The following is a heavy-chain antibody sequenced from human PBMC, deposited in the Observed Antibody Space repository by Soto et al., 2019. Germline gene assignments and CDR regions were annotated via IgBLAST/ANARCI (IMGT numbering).Heavy chain of an antibody. D-gene: IGHD3-3*01. V-gene: IGHV4-34*01. CDR3: ATRITVFGLLIPPFDP. Sequence: SEPLSLTCSVSSDSLKNHYWSWIRHSPVKGLEWIGEINHTGGTHYNPSLKSRVTMSVDTSKNQFSLRLSSVTAADTAIYYCATRITVFGLLIPPFDPWGQGTQVTAPQ. CDR1: SDSLKNHY. J-gene: IGHJ5*02. CDR2: INHTGGT.